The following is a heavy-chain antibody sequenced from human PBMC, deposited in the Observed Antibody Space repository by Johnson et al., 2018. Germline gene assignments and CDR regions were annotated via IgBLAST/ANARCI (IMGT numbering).Heavy chain of an antibody. CDR3: ARDLGYSSSRDAFDI. V-gene: IGHV4-39*07. J-gene: IGHJ3*02. CDR1: GGSISSSSYY. D-gene: IGHD6-13*01. CDR2: IYYSWST. Sequence: QVQLQESGPGLVKPTETLSLTCTVSGGSISSSSYYWGWIRQPPGKGLEWIGSIYYSWSTYYNPSLQSRVPISVDTSKNQFSLKLSSVTAADTAGYYCARDLGYSSSRDAFDIWGQGTMVTVSS.